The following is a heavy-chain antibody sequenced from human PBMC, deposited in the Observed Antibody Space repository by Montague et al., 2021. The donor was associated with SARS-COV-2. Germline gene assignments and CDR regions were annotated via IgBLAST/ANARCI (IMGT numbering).Heavy chain of an antibody. Sequence: SETLSLTCTVSGGSISRTTYYWGWIHQPPGNGLEWIASIFYSGNTYYNPSLRSRVTISVQTSKNQFSLTVASVTAADTAIYYCASDFNNSYAMYVWGQGTMVIVSS. CDR1: GGSISRTTYY. V-gene: IGHV4-39*07. D-gene: IGHD2/OR15-2a*01. CDR2: IFYSGNT. J-gene: IGHJ6*02. CDR3: ASDFNNSYAMYV.